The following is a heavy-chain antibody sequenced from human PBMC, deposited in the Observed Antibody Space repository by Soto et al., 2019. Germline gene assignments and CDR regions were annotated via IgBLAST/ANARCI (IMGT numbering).Heavy chain of an antibody. V-gene: IGHV4-31*02. CDR2: IHLNWNS. CDR3: ARVSATGTSWFDP. Sequence: PSETLSLTLNVPGGSISSGAYYWSWYRHPSGAGLDWIGYIHLNWNSYNNPSLKSRVNMSLDTYKNQFSLNLTSVTAAETALYYCARVSATGTSWFDPWGQGLLVAVTS. CDR1: GGSISSGAYY. J-gene: IGHJ5*02. D-gene: IGHD1-1*01.